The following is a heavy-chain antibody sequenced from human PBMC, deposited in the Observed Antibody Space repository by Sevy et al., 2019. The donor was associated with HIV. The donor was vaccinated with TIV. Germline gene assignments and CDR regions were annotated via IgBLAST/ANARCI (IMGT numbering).Heavy chain of an antibody. D-gene: IGHD3-22*01. J-gene: IGHJ4*02. CDR3: ARVKDDSSGHRSDY. Sequence: GGSLRLSCAASGFTFSRYWMSWVRQAPGKGLEWVANIKQAGSQKYYVDSVKGRFTISRDNAKNSLYLQMNSLRADDTAVYYCARVKDDSSGHRSDYWGQGTLVTVSS. V-gene: IGHV3-7*01. CDR2: IKQAGSQK. CDR1: GFTFSRYW.